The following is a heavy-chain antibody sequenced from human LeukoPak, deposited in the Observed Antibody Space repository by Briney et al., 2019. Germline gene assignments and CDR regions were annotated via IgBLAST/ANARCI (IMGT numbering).Heavy chain of an antibody. CDR3: ARAPPITRGPFDP. CDR1: GFTFSNYG. CDR2: ISYDGTNK. Sequence: PGGSLRLSCAASGFTFSNYGMHWVRQAPGKGLEWVAVISYDGTNKYYVDSVKGRFTISRDNSKNTLYLQMDTLRADDTAVYYCARAPPITRGPFDPWGQGTLVTVSS. V-gene: IGHV3-30*03. D-gene: IGHD3-10*01. J-gene: IGHJ5*02.